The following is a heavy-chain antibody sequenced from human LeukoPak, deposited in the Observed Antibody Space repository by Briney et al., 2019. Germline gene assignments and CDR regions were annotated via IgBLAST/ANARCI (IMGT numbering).Heavy chain of an antibody. J-gene: IGHJ4*02. CDR2: ISSSSSTI. CDR1: GSTFSSYS. V-gene: IGHV3-48*01. D-gene: IGHD3-16*01. CDR3: AKDSAFGGEDS. Sequence: GGSLRLSCAASGSTFSSYSMNWVRQAPGKGLEWVSYISSSSSTIYYADSVKGRFTISRDNAKNSLYLQMNSLRAEDTAVYYCAKDSAFGGEDSWGQGTLVTVSS.